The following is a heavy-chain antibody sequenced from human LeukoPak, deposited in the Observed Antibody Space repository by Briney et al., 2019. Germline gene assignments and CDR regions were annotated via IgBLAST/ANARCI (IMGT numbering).Heavy chain of an antibody. CDR1: GGSISSGDYY. Sequence: SETLSLTCTVSGGSISSGDYYWSWIRQPPGKGLEWIGYIYYSGSTYYNPSLKSRLTISLDTSKNQFSLKVSSVTAADTAVYYCGYGDFLHFDYWGQGTLVTVSS. CDR3: GYGDFLHFDY. J-gene: IGHJ4*02. D-gene: IGHD4-17*01. CDR2: IYYSGST. V-gene: IGHV4-30-4*01.